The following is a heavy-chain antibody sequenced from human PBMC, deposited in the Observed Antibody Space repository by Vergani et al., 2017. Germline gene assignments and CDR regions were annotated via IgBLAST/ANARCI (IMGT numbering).Heavy chain of an antibody. CDR3: AKVSGYPYSDY. D-gene: IGHD3-16*01. V-gene: IGHV3-23*01. CDR1: GFTFTNFA. CDR2: ISGSGGFT. Sequence: EVQLLESGGNLVQPGGSLRLSCAASGFTFTNFAMTWVRQAPGEGLEWVSGISGSGGFTYYADSVKGRFTISRDNSKNTLYLQMNSLRAEDTAVYYCAKVSGYPYSDYWGQGTLVTVSS. J-gene: IGHJ4*02.